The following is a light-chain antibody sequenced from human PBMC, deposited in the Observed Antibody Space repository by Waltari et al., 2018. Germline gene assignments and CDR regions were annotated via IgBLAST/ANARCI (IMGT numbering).Light chain of an antibody. V-gene: IGLV2-14*03. J-gene: IGLJ1*01. Sequence: QSALTQPAPVSGFPGQSITISFTGTSRDVGDYDWVSWYQQHPGKAPKVVIFDVSYRPSGVTNRFSDSKSCNTASRTISGLQAEDEADYYCTSYTSRHSLVFGTGTKVTVL. CDR1: SRDVGDYDW. CDR2: DVS. CDR3: TSYTSRHSLV.